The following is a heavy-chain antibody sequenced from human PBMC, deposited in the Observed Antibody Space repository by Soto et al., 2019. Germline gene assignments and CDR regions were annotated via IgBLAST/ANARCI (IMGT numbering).Heavy chain of an antibody. V-gene: IGHV1-3*01. D-gene: IGHD5-12*01. Sequence: VQLVQSGAELKKPGASVRISCTASGLSYTTYAIHWVRQAPGQGLEWMGWINAGNGDTRYSQRFQGRVTLTRDTSATTTYMDLSSLRSEDTSIYYCARAINGYVTWGQGTLVTVSS. CDR3: ARAINGYVT. J-gene: IGHJ4*02. CDR1: GLSYTTYA. CDR2: INAGNGDT.